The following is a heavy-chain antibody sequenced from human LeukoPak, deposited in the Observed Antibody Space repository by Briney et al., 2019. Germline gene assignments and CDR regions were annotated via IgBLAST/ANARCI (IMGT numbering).Heavy chain of an antibody. CDR1: GFSLSTSRMC. D-gene: IGHD1-26*01. CDR3: ARYSGSYYYFDY. J-gene: IGHJ4*02. CDR2: IDWDDDK. Sequence: SGPALVKPTQTLTLTCTFSGFSLSTSRMCVSWIRPPPGKALEWLARIDWDDDKYYSTSLKTRLTISKDTSKNQVVLTMTNMDPVDAATYYCARYSGSYYYFDYWGQGTLVTVSS. V-gene: IGHV2-70*11.